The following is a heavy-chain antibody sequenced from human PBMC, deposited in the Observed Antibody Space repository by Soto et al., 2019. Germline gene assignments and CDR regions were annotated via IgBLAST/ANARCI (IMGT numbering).Heavy chain of an antibody. CDR3: ARDAV. CDR2: IKQDGSEQ. V-gene: IGHV3-7*05. J-gene: IGHJ6*02. Sequence: EVQLVESGGGLVQPGGSLRLSCAASGFTFSGYWMSWVRQAPGKGLEWVANIKQDGSEQFYVDSVKGRFTISRDNAKNSLYLHLNILRAADTAVYYCARDAVCGQGTTVTVSS. CDR1: GFTFSGYW.